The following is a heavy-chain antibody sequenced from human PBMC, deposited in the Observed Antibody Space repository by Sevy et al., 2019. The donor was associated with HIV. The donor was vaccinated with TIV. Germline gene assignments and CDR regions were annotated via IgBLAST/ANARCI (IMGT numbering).Heavy chain of an antibody. D-gene: IGHD6-19*01. V-gene: IGHV1-24*01. J-gene: IGHJ4*02. Sequence: ASVKVSCKVSGYKVSGYTLTELSVHWVRQAPGKGLEWMGGFDPEDGEIIHAQKFQGRVTMTEDTSTDTAYMELRSLRSDDTALYYCVTPVVYSSGGYGDYWGQGTLVTVSS. CDR2: FDPEDGEI. CDR1: GYTLTELS. CDR3: VTPVVYSSGGYGDY.